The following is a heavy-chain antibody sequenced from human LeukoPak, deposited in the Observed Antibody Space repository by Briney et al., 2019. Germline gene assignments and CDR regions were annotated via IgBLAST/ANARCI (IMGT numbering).Heavy chain of an antibody. J-gene: IGHJ4*02. CDR1: GFTFDDYA. V-gene: IGHV3-9*01. Sequence: GGSLRLSCAASGFTFDDYAMHWVRQAPGKGLEWVSGISWNSGSIGYADSVKGRFTISRDNAKNSLYLQMNSLRAEDTALYYRAKSPYYSMDYYFDYWGQGTLVTVSS. CDR2: ISWNSGSI. CDR3: AKSPYYSMDYYFDY. D-gene: IGHD3-10*01.